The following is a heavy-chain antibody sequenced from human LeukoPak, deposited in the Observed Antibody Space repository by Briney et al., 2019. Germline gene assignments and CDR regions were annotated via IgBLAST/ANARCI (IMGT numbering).Heavy chain of an antibody. Sequence: SQTLSLTCAVSGGSISSGGYSWSWIRQPPGKGLEWIGYIYHSGSTYYNPSLKSRVTISVDRSKNQFSLKLSSVTAADTAVYYCASRFFGSSTRVGASLRPSEIDYWGQGTLVTVSS. CDR3: ASRFFGSSTRVGASLRPSEIDY. CDR2: IYHSGST. D-gene: IGHD1-26*01. CDR1: GGSISSGGYS. V-gene: IGHV4-30-2*01. J-gene: IGHJ4*02.